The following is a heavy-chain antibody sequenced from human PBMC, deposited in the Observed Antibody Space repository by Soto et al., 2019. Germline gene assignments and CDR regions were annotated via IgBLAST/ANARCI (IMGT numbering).Heavy chain of an antibody. Sequence: QVQLVQSGSEVKKPGASVKVSCKASGYTFTTYVINWVRQAPGQGLEWMGWISAYNGNTNYAQKVQGRVTMTTDTSPSTAYMELRSLRSDDTAVYYCARVNSPWGSSQRGGWFDPWGQGTLVTVSS. CDR2: ISAYNGNT. D-gene: IGHD6-13*01. J-gene: IGHJ5*02. V-gene: IGHV1-18*04. CDR1: GYTFTTYV. CDR3: ARVNSPWGSSQRGGWFDP.